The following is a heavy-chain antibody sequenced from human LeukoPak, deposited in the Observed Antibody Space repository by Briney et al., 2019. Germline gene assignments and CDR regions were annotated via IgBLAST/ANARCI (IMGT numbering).Heavy chain of an antibody. V-gene: IGHV3-21*04. J-gene: IGHJ4*02. CDR3: AKFIGVAGTENNY. CDR1: GFTFSSYS. Sequence: PGGSLRLSCAASGFTFSSYSMNWVRQAPGKGLEWVSSISSSSSYIYYADSVKGRFTISRDNSKNTLYLQMNSLRAEDTAVYYCAKFIGVAGTENNYWGQGTLVTVSS. CDR2: ISSSSSYI. D-gene: IGHD6-19*01.